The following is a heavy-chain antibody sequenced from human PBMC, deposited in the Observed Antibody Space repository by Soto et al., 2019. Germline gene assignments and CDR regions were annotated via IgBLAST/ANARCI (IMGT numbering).Heavy chain of an antibody. V-gene: IGHV3-11*01. CDR3: ARARDPYYYDTSGYSPFDY. CDR2: IYSSGSII. J-gene: IGHJ4*02. D-gene: IGHD3-22*01. Sequence: TGGSLRLSCAASGFTFSDYYMSWIRQAPGKGLEWASYIYSSGSIIYYADSVKGRFTISRDNAKNSLYLQMTSLRAEDTAVYCCARARDPYYYDTSGYSPFDYWGQGTLVTVSS. CDR1: GFTFSDYY.